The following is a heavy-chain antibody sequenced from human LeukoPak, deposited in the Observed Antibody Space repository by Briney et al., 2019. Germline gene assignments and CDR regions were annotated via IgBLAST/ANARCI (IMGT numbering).Heavy chain of an antibody. V-gene: IGHV1-46*01. CDR2: INPSGGST. CDR1: GYTFTSYY. D-gene: IGHD1-26*01. J-gene: IGHJ6*03. Sequence: ASVKVSCKASGYTFTSYYMHWVRQAPGQGLEWMGIINPSGGSTNYAQKFQGRVTMTRDMSTSTAYMELRSLRSDDTAVYYCARVNRIVGATTFAYYYYYMDVWGKGTTVTISS. CDR3: ARVNRIVGATTFAYYYYYMDV.